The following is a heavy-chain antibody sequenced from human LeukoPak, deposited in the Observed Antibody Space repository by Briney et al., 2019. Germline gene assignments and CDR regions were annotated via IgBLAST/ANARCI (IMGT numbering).Heavy chain of an antibody. D-gene: IGHD3-10*01. CDR3: ARVHVSLDN. CDR2: VSNSGRTV. Sequence: GGSLRLSCAVSGLTFSANYMSWIRQAPGKGLEWVSYVSNSGRTVYSADSGKGRFTLPRDNANNSLFLQMNSLRAEDTAVYYWARVHVSLDNGGQGTLVTVS. J-gene: IGHJ4*02. CDR1: GLTFSANY. V-gene: IGHV3-11*01.